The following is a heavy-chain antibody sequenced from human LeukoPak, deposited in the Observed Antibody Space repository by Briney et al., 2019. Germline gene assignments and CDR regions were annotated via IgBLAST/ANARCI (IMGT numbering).Heavy chain of an antibody. D-gene: IGHD6-13*01. CDR1: GFTFSRYW. CDR2: IKQDGSEK. J-gene: IGHJ4*02. CDR3: ARDTYSSSWSPYYFDY. V-gene: IGHV3-7*01. Sequence: GGSLRLSCAASGFTFSRYWMSWVRQAPGKGLEWVANIKQDGSEKCYVDSVKGRFTISRDNAKNSLYLQMNSLRAEDTAVYYCARDTYSSSWSPYYFDYWGQGTLVTVSS.